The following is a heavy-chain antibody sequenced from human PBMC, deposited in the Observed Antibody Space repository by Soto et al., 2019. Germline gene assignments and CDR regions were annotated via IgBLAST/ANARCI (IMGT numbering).Heavy chain of an antibody. D-gene: IGHD1-26*01. V-gene: IGHV4-31*03. J-gene: IGHJ3*02. Sequence: SETLSLTCTVSGGSISRGGFYWCLVRQHPGKGLEWIGYIYYSGSTYYNPSLKSRVTISVDTSKNQFSLKLSSVTAADTAFYYCAREVYSGSYSDAFDIWGQGTMVTVSS. CDR1: GGSISRGGFY. CDR3: AREVYSGSYSDAFDI. CDR2: IYYSGST.